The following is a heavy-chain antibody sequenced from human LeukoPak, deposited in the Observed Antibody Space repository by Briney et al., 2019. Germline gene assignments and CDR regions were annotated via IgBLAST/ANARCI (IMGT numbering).Heavy chain of an antibody. Sequence: PSETLSLTCAVYGGSFSGYYWSWIRQPPGKGLEWIGEINHSGSTYYNPSLKSRVTISVDTSKNQFSLKLSSVTAADTAVYYCASSIAAAGLDYWGQGTLVTVSS. J-gene: IGHJ4*02. CDR2: INHSGST. V-gene: IGHV4-34*09. D-gene: IGHD6-25*01. CDR1: GGSFSGYY. CDR3: ASSIAAAGLDY.